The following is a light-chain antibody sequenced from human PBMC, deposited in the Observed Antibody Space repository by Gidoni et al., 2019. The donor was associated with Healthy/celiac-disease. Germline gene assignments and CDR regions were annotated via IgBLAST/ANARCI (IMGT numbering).Light chain of an antibody. V-gene: IGKV1-39*01. CDR2: AAS. Sequence: DIQMTQSPSSLSASVGDRVTITCRASQRISSYLNWYQQQPGKAPKLLIYAASSLQSGVPSRFSGSGSGTDFTLTISSLQPEDFATYYCQQSYSTPPIFGPGTKVDIK. CDR3: QQSYSTPPI. CDR1: QRISSY. J-gene: IGKJ3*01.